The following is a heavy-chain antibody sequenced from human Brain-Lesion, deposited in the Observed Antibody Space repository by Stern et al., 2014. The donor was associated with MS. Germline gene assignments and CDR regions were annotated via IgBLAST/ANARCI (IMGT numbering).Heavy chain of an antibody. CDR3: ARVYNTIYGIVTQRGSGMDV. CDR2: IKANGTEK. CDR1: GFTFGNYW. V-gene: IGHV3-7*01. D-gene: IGHD3-3*01. Sequence: EDQLVESGGGLVQPGGSLTISCTAAGFTFGNYWMTWVRQAPGKGLEWVANIKANGTEKNYVDSVKGRFPIARDNARNSLYLQMNSLRVEDTALYYCARVYNTIYGIVTQRGSGMDVWGQGTTVIVSS. J-gene: IGHJ6*02.